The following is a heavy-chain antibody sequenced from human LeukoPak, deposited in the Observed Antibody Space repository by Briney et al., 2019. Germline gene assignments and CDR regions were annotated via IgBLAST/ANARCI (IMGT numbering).Heavy chain of an antibody. CDR1: GYTFTNYG. J-gene: IGHJ6*02. CDR2: ISAYNGNT. V-gene: IGHV1-18*01. Sequence: EAAVKVSFKASGYTFTNYGISWGGQAPGQGLEGMGWISAYNGNTNYAQKLQGRVTMTTDTSTSTAYMELRSLRSDDTAVYYCARSCGGDCYTPLLRYGMDVWGQGTTVTVSS. D-gene: IGHD2-21*02. CDR3: ARSCGGDCYTPLLRYGMDV.